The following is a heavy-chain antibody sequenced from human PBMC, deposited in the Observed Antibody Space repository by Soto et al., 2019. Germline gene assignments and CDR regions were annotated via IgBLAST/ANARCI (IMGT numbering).Heavy chain of an antibody. Sequence: QVQLVQSGAEVQKPGASVKVPCKASGYTFSNYAVHWVRQAPGQRLEWMGWINAGNGNTRYSQKFQGRVTISRDTAARTVYRELNGLRSEDTAVYFCARGHLAVVPVASWFYYMDVWGNGTTVTVSS. CDR2: INAGNGNT. D-gene: IGHD2-2*01. J-gene: IGHJ6*03. CDR3: ARGHLAVVPVASWFYYMDV. CDR1: GYTFSNYA. V-gene: IGHV1-3*01.